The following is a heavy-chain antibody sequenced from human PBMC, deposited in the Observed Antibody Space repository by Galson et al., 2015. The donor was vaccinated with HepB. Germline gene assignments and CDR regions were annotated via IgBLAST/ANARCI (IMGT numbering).Heavy chain of an antibody. J-gene: IGHJ6*02. CDR1: GFTFSGSA. D-gene: IGHD3-10*01. CDR2: IRSKANSYAT. CDR3: TIRMVRGVMGSYYYYGMDV. Sequence: SLRLSCAASGFTFSGSAMHWVRQASGKGLEWVGRIRSKANSYATAYAASVKGRFTISRDDSKNTAYLQMNSLKTEDTAVYYCTIRMVRGVMGSYYYYGMDVWGQGTTVTVSS. V-gene: IGHV3-73*01.